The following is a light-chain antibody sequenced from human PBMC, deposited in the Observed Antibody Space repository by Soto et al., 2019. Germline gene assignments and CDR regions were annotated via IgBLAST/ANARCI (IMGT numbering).Light chain of an antibody. V-gene: IGKV3-20*01. J-gene: IGKJ5*01. CDR1: RSLDSGQ. CDR2: DAF. CDR3: QQYGGSPRT. Sequence: EIVLTQSPGTLSLSPGESSTLSCRASRSLDSGQLAWYQQKVGRAPRLLIHDAFIRATGIPDRFSGSGSGTDFTLTIARLESEDFAVYYCQQYGGSPRTFGQGTRLEIK.